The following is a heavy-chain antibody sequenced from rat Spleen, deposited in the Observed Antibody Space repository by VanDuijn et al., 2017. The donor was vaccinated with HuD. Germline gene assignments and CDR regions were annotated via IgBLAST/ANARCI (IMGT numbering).Heavy chain of an antibody. CDR1: GFTFTDFY. D-gene: IGHD2-2*01. V-gene: IGHV5-29*01. CDR2: ISYDGNSI. Sequence: EVQLVESDGGLVRPGRSLKLSCATSGFTFTDFYMAWVRQAPTKGLEWVATISYDGNSIYYRDSVKGRFTISRDNAQSTLYLQVDGLRSEDTATYYCARAGYLRDWYFDFWGPGTMVTVSS. J-gene: IGHJ1*01. CDR3: ARAGYLRDWYFDF.